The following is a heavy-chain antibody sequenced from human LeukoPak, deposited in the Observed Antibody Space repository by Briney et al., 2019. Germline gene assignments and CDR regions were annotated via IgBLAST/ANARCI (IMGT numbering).Heavy chain of an antibody. CDR3: ARHPYYYYGMDV. CDR2: IYPGDSDT. Sequence: GESLKISCKVPGYSLSRYWIVRVRQMPGKGLEWMGIIYPGDSDTRYSPSFQGQVTISADKSISTAYLQWISLKASDTAVSYCARHPYYYYGMDVWGQGTTVIVSS. J-gene: IGHJ6*02. CDR1: GYSLSRYW. V-gene: IGHV5-51*01.